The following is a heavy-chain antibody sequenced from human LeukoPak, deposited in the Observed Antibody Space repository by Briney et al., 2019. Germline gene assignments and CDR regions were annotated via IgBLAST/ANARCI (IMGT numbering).Heavy chain of an antibody. CDR3: ASGPKSWFDAFDI. CDR1: GGSISSSSYY. V-gene: IGHV4-39*07. CDR2: IYYSGST. J-gene: IGHJ3*02. D-gene: IGHD6-13*01. Sequence: PSETLSLTCTVSGGSISSSSYYWGWIRQPPGKGLEWIGSIYYSGSTYYNPSLKSRVTISVDTSKNQFSLKMSSVTAADTAVYYCASGPKSWFDAFDIWGQGTMVTVSS.